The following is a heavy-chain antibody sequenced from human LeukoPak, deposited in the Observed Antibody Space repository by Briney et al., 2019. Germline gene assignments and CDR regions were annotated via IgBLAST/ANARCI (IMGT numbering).Heavy chain of an antibody. D-gene: IGHD5-18*01. J-gene: IGHJ4*02. V-gene: IGHV1-46*01. CDR1: GGTFSSYA. Sequence: ASVKVSCKASGGTFSSYAISWVRQAPGQGLEWMGIINPSGGSTSYAQKFQGRVTMTRDMSTSTVYMELSSLRSEDTAVYYCARAARKFSNTAMDPYYFDYWGQGTLVTVSS. CDR2: INPSGGST. CDR3: ARAARKFSNTAMDPYYFDY.